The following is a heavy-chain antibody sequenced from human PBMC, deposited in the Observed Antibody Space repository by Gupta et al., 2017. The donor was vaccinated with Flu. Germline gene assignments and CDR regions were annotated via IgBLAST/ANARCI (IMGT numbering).Heavy chain of an antibody. CDR1: GFTFNTFK. CDR3: AGRYTSEDVPLAALDY. CDR2: ISRSGYSI. D-gene: IGHD5-18*01. V-gene: IGHV3-48*03. J-gene: IGHJ4*02. Sequence: EVQLVESGGGLVQPGGSLRLSCVASGFTFNTFKMTWVRQAPGKGLEWVSYISRSGYSIYYADSVKGRFTISRDNAKNSLYLEMNSLRAEDTAIYYCAGRYTSEDVPLAALDYWGQGTLVTVSS.